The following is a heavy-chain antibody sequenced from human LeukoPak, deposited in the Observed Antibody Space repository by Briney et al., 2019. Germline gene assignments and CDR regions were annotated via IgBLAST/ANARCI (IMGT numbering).Heavy chain of an antibody. V-gene: IGHV4-59*01. Sequence: SETLSLXCTVSGGSISSYYWNWIRRPPGKGLESIGYIYYSGTTNYNPSLKSRVTISVDTSKNQFSLKLSSVTAADTAVYYCARFPQGGYNYFDYWGQGTLVTVSS. CDR2: IYYSGTT. CDR1: GGSISSYY. J-gene: IGHJ4*02. CDR3: ARFPQGGYNYFDY. D-gene: IGHD5-24*01.